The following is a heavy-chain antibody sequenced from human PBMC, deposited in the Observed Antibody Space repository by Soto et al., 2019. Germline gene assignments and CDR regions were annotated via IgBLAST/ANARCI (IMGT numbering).Heavy chain of an antibody. J-gene: IGHJ4*02. V-gene: IGHV3-30-3*01. Sequence: GGSLRLSCAASGFTFNLYTMHWVRRAPGQGLEWVALISYDGSSSYYADSVKGRFTISRDNSKNTLYLQMNSLRGEDTAVYYCARDPEDFGSGFQIDSWGQGTLVTVSS. CDR1: GFTFNLYT. D-gene: IGHD3-10*01. CDR2: ISYDGSSS. CDR3: ARDPEDFGSGFQIDS.